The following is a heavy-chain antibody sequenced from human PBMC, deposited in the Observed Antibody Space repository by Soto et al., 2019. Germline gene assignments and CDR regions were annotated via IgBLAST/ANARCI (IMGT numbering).Heavy chain of an antibody. CDR2: ISSSSSTI. CDR1: GFTFSSYS. V-gene: IGHV3-48*02. D-gene: IGHD4-17*01. Sequence: GGSLRLSCAASGFTFSSYSMNWVRQAPGKGLEWVSYISSSSSTIYYADSVKGRFTISRDNAKNSLYLQMNSLRDEDTAVYYCARDLTTVVTPGWFDPWGQGTLVTVSS. J-gene: IGHJ5*02. CDR3: ARDLTTVVTPGWFDP.